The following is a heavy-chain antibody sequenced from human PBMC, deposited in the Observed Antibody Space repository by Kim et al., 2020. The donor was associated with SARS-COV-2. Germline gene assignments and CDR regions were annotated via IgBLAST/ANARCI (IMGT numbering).Heavy chain of an antibody. CDR2: IYYSGST. CDR1: GGSISSGGYY. D-gene: IGHD3-10*01. J-gene: IGHJ6*02. CDR3: ARDADPMVRGPNPGGYYYGVDV. V-gene: IGHV4-31*03. Sequence: SETLSLTCTVSGGSISSGGYYWSWIRQHPGKGLEWIGYIYYSGSTYYNPSLKSRVTISVDTSKNQFSLKLSSVTAADTAVYYCARDADPMVRGPNPGGYYYGVDVWGHGTTVTVSS.